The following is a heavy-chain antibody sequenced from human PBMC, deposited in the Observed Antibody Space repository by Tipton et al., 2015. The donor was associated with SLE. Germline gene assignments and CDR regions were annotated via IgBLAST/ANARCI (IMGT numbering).Heavy chain of an antibody. CDR1: AFTLSSYG. J-gene: IGHJ4*02. CDR3: ASNYLPRYSYGYRLGY. D-gene: IGHD5-18*01. Sequence: SLRLSCAASAFTLSSYGMHWVRQAPGKGLEWVAFMGSDGSYISYSDSVKGRFTISRDNAENSLYLQMDSLRAEDTAVYYCASNYLPRYSYGYRLGYWGQGTLVTVSS. V-gene: IGHV3-33*03. CDR2: MGSDGSYI.